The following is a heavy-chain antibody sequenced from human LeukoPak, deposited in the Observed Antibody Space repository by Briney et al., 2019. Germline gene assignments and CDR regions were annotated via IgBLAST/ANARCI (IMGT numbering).Heavy chain of an antibody. D-gene: IGHD6-6*01. CDR3: ARVSSSSQGLDY. CDR2: IYYSGST. V-gene: IGHV4-30-4*01. Sequence: SETLSLTCTVSGGSISSGDYYWRWIRQPPGKGLEWIGYIYYSGSTYYNPSLKSRVTISVDTSKNQFSLKLSSVTASDTAVYYCARVSSSSQGLDYWGQGTLVTVSS. CDR1: GGSISSGDYY. J-gene: IGHJ4*02.